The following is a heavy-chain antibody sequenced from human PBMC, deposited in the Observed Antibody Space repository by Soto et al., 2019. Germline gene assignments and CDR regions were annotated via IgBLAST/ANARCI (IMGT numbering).Heavy chain of an antibody. J-gene: IGHJ6*02. CDR1: GYTFTSYG. V-gene: IGHV1-18*01. CDR3: ARAYLLWFGGDDLWGMDV. D-gene: IGHD3-10*01. CDR2: ISAYNGNT. Sequence: QVQLVQSGAEVKKPGASVKVSCKASGYTFTSYGISWVRQAPGQGLEWMGWISAYNGNTNYAQKLQGRVTMTTDTAPSTAYMELRSLSADDTAVYYCARAYLLWFGGDDLWGMDVWGQGTTVTVSS.